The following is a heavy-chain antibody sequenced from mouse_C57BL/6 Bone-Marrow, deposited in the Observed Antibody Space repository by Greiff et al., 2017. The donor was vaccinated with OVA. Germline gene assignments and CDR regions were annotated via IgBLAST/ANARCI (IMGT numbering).Heavy chain of an antibody. CDR1: GYTFTSYG. CDR3: ARSYLSWFAY. J-gene: IGHJ3*01. D-gene: IGHD5-5*01. Sequence: QVQLQQSGAELARPGASVKLSCKASGYTFTSYGISWVKQRTGQGLEWIGEIYPRSGNTYYNDKFKGKATLTADKSSSTAYMELRSLTSEDSAVYFCARSYLSWFAYWGQGTLVTVSA. V-gene: IGHV1-81*01. CDR2: IYPRSGNT.